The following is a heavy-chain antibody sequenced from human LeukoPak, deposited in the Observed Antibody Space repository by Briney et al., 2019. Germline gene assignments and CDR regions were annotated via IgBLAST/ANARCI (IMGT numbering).Heavy chain of an antibody. CDR3: ARRGANSGSYSHFDL. Sequence: SETLSLTCTVSGGPITSYYWSWIRQPPGKGLEWIGYIYCSGSTNYNPSLKSRVTISVDTSRNQFSLKLSSVTAADTAVYYCARRGANSGSYSHFDLWGRGTLVTVSS. V-gene: IGHV4-59*01. CDR2: IYCSGST. J-gene: IGHJ2*01. CDR1: GGPITSYY. D-gene: IGHD1-26*01.